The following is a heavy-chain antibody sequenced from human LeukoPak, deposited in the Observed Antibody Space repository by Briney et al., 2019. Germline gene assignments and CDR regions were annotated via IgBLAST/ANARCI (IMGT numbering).Heavy chain of an antibody. CDR2: VNPDSGGT. D-gene: IGHD2-2*01. CDR3: AREYCSTSSCYLKRWFDP. V-gene: IGHV1-2*02. CDR1: AYTFTAYQ. J-gene: IGHJ5*02. Sequence: GASVKVSCKASAYTFTAYQIHWVRQAPGQGLEWMGWVNPDSGGTNYSQTFQDRVTMTRDTSISTAYMELSRLRSDDTAVHYCAREYCSTSSCYLKRWFDPWGQGTLVTVSS.